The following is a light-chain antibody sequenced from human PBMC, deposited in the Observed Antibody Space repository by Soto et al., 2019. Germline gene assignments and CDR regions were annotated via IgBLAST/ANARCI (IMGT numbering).Light chain of an antibody. Sequence: SVLTQAPGTLSLAPVEKXRLSCTASQSVSSSYLAWYQQKPGQAPRLLIYGASSRASGIPDRFSGSGSGTDFTLTISRLEPEDFAVYYCQQYVNSPVTFGQGTKVDIK. CDR1: QSVSSSY. CDR2: GAS. J-gene: IGKJ1*01. V-gene: IGKV3-20*01. CDR3: QQYVNSPVT.